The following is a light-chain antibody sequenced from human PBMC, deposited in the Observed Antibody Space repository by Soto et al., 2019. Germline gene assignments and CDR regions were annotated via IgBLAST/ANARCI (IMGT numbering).Light chain of an antibody. CDR2: EVS. Sequence: QSVLTQPASVSGSPGQSISISCTGTSSDVGGYDYVSWYQQHPDRAPKLMIYEVSNRPSGFSNRFSGSKSGNTASLSISGLQAEDEADYYCSSYTSSSTLVFXTGAKVTVL. J-gene: IGLJ1*01. CDR3: SSYTSSSTLV. V-gene: IGLV2-14*01. CDR1: SSDVGGYDY.